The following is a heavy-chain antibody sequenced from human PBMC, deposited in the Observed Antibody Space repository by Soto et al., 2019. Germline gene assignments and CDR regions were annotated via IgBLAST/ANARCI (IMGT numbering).Heavy chain of an antibody. J-gene: IGHJ4*02. Sequence: SETLSLTCAVSGDSINSCHWCNVVRQPPGKGLEWIGQISHSGSTNYNPSLTSRVTISVDKSKNHFSLKLTSVTAADTAVYYCAARHFWSGRWTDRRLDYWGQGTLVTVSS. CDR1: GDSINSCHW. D-gene: IGHD3-3*02. CDR3: AARHFWSGRWTDRRLDY. V-gene: IGHV4-4*02. CDR2: ISHSGST.